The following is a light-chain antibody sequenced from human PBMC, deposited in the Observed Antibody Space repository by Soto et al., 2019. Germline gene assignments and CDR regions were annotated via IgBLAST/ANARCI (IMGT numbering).Light chain of an antibody. CDR1: QSVSSN. Sequence: EIVMTQSPANLSVSPGERATLSCRASQSVSSNLAWYQQKPGQAPRLLIYGASTRATGIPARFSGSGSGTEFTLTISSLQSEDFGTYYCQKYNSAPLTFGGGTKVDIK. V-gene: IGKV3-15*01. J-gene: IGKJ4*01. CDR3: QKYNSAPLT. CDR2: GAS.